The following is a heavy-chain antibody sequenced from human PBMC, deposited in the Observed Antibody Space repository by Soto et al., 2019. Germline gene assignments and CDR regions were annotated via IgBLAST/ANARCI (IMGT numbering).Heavy chain of an antibody. CDR1: GGTFSSYA. CDR3: ARENPNDYGGNGSLDY. CDR2: IIPIFGTA. J-gene: IGHJ4*02. V-gene: IGHV1-69*01. Sequence: QVQLVQSGAEVKKPGSSVKVSCKASGGTFSSYAISWVRQAPGQGLEWMGGIIPIFGTANYAQKFQGRVTITADESTSTAYMELSSLRSEDTGVYYCARENPNDYGGNGSLDYWGQGTLVTVSS. D-gene: IGHD4-17*01.